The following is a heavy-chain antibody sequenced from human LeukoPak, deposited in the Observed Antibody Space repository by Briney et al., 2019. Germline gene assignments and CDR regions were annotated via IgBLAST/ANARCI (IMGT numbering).Heavy chain of an antibody. Sequence: PGGSLRLSCAASGLTFDDYAMHWVRQAPGKGVEWVSGISWNSGSIGYADSVKGRFTISRDNAKNSLYLQMNSLRAEDTAVYYCAELGITMIGGVWGKGTTVTISS. CDR2: ISWNSGSI. CDR3: AELGITMIGGV. J-gene: IGHJ6*04. CDR1: GLTFDDYA. V-gene: IGHV3-9*01. D-gene: IGHD3-10*02.